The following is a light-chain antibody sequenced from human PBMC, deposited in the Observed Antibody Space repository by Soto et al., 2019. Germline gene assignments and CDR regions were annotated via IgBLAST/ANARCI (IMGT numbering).Light chain of an antibody. J-gene: IGKJ4*01. V-gene: IGKV4-1*01. CDR3: QQYFSAHLT. CDR1: QSLLNSANDKIH. Sequence: DIVMTQSPASLAVSLGEGATINCKSSQSLLNSANDKIHLAWYQQKPGQPPKLLIWRASTRDSGVPDRFSGSGSGTDLTLTINSLQAEDVATYYCQQYFSAHLTFGGGTKVEI. CDR2: RAS.